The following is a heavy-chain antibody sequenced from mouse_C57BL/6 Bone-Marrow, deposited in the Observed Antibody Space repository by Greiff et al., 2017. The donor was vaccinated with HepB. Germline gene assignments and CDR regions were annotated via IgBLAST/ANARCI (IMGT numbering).Heavy chain of an antibody. CDR3: ARKRLRQYFDY. CDR2: IYPRSGNT. D-gene: IGHD2-4*01. CDR1: GYTFTSYG. J-gene: IGHJ2*01. V-gene: IGHV1-81*01. Sequence: QVQLQQSGAELARPGASVKLSCKASGYTFTSYGISWVKQRTGQGLEWIGEIYPRSGNTYYNEKFKGKATLTADKSSSTAYMELRSLTSEDSAVYFCARKRLRQYFDYWGQGTTLTGSS.